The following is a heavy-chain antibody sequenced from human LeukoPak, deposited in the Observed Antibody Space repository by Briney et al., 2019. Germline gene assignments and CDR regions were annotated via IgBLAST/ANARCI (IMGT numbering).Heavy chain of an antibody. D-gene: IGHD6-19*01. CDR3: ARDLPWTNQLIAVVGKNWFDP. Sequence: ASVKVSCKATGYTFTGYYMHWVRQAPGQGLEWMGWINPNSGGTNYAQKFQGRVTMTRDTSISTAYMELSRLRSDDTAVYYCARDLPWTNQLIAVVGKNWFDPWGQGTLVTVSS. CDR2: INPNSGGT. J-gene: IGHJ5*02. CDR1: GYTFTGYY. V-gene: IGHV1-2*02.